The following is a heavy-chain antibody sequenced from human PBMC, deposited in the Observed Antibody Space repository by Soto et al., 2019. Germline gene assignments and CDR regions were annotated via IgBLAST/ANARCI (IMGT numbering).Heavy chain of an antibody. CDR2: INVYNGDR. CDR1: GYIFTKYG. V-gene: IGHV1-18*01. J-gene: IGHJ6*02. D-gene: IGHD6-19*01. CDR3: AKVRYSSPMGYYYGMDV. Sequence: QVQVVQSGPELKKPGASVKVSCKAQGYIFTKYGIGWVRQAPGHGLEWMGLINVYNGDRKVAQKFQGRVTITADESTSTSYMEVNNLRSEDTAVYYCAKVRYSSPMGYYYGMDVWGQGTTVTVSS.